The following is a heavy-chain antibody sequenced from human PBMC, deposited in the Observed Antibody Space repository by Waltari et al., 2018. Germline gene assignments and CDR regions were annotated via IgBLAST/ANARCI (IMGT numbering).Heavy chain of an antibody. CDR3: ARPYSSGWYINFDY. Sequence: EVQLVESGGGLVQPGGSLRLSCTASGFTFSSYSMVWGRQAPGKGLEWVATIKQDGSESDYVDSVKGRFTFSRDNAKNSLYLQMNSLRAEDTAVYYCARPYSSGWYINFDYWGQGTLVTVSS. CDR1: GFTFSSYS. J-gene: IGHJ4*02. CDR2: IKQDGSES. V-gene: IGHV3-7*01. D-gene: IGHD6-19*01.